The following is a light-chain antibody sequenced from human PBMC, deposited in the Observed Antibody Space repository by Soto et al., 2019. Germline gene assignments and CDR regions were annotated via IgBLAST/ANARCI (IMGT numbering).Light chain of an antibody. CDR2: DVS. Sequence: QSVLTQPASVSGSPGQWITISCTGTSSDVGGYNYVSWYQQHPGKAPKLMIYDVSNRPSGVSNRFSGSKSVNTASLTISGXXXXXXAXYYCXSXXXXXXXVFGXGT. V-gene: IGLV2-14*01. CDR3: XSXXXXXXXV. J-gene: IGLJ1*01. CDR1: SSDVGGYNY.